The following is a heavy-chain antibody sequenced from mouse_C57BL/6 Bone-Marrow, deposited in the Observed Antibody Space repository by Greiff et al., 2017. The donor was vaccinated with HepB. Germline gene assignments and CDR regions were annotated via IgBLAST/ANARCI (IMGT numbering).Heavy chain of an antibody. CDR2: IYPSDSET. D-gene: IGHD1-1*01. J-gene: IGHJ2*01. Sequence: VKLMESGAELVRPGSSVKLSCKASGYTFTSYWMDWVKQRPGQGLEWIGNIYPSDSETHYNQKFKDKATLTVDKSSSTAYMQLSSLTSEDSAVYYCARLRVYYYGSSHDYWGQGTTLTVSS. V-gene: IGHV1-61*01. CDR3: ARLRVYYYGSSHDY. CDR1: GYTFTSYW.